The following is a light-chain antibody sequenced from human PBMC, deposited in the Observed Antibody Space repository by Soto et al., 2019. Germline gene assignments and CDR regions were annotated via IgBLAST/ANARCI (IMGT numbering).Light chain of an antibody. CDR2: TAS. J-gene: IGKJ3*01. Sequence: DIQMTQSPSSLSESVGDRVTITCRATQSINNYLNWYQQKPGKAPKLLIYTASTLHSGVPSRFSGSGSAKDFTLIISSLQPEDFASYCCQQSYSTRTFGPGTKVDI. CDR1: QSINNY. CDR3: QQSYSTRT. V-gene: IGKV1-39*01.